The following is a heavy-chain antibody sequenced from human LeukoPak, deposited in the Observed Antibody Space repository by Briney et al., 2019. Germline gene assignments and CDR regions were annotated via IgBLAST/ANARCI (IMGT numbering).Heavy chain of an antibody. Sequence: ASVKVSCKASGYTFTGYYMHWVRQAPGQGLEWMGWISPNSGGTNYAQKFQGRVTMTRDTSISTAYMELSRLRSDDTAVYYCGRDVTLHYCSSTSCYLFWFDPWGQGTLVTVSS. D-gene: IGHD2-2*01. CDR2: ISPNSGGT. CDR1: GYTFTGYY. J-gene: IGHJ5*02. CDR3: GRDVTLHYCSSTSCYLFWFDP. V-gene: IGHV1-2*02.